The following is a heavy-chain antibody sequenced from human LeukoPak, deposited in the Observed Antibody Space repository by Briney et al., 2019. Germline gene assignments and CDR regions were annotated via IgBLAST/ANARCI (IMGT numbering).Heavy chain of an antibody. CDR1: GGTFSSYA. CDR3: ATTDDYGAPGGL. Sequence: APVKVSCKASGGTFSSYAISWVRQAPGQGLEWMGGIIPIFGTANYAQKFQGRVTITADESTSTAYMELSSLRSEDTAVYYCATTDDYGAPGGLWGQGTLVTVSS. D-gene: IGHD4-17*01. CDR2: IIPIFGTA. V-gene: IGHV1-69*01. J-gene: IGHJ4*02.